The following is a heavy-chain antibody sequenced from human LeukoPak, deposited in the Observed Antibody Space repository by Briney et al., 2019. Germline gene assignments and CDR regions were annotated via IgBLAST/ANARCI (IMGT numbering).Heavy chain of an antibody. CDR2: FYSDGTT. V-gene: IGHV3-53*01. D-gene: IGHD6-13*01. J-gene: IGHJ4*02. CDR1: GFIVNNNY. Sequence: GGSLRLSCVVSGFIVNNNYINWVRQAPGKGLEWVSVFYSDGTTYHADSVKGRFTIPRHNSQNTLFLQMNSLRAEDTAVYYCARDAAAGAGVFDYWGQGTLVTVSP. CDR3: ARDAAAGAGVFDY.